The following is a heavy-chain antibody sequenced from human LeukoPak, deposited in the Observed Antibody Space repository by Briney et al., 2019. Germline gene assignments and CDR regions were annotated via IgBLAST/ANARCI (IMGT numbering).Heavy chain of an antibody. J-gene: IGHJ4*02. Sequence: GGSLRLSCAASGLTFSSYWMHWVRQAPGKGLVWVSGINGDGSITTYADSVKGRFIISRDNAKNSLYLQVNSLRAEDTAVYYCAKDFYYDSSGANYYFDYWGQGTLVTVSS. CDR3: AKDFYYDSSGANYYFDY. CDR1: GLTFSSYW. D-gene: IGHD3-22*01. CDR2: INGDGSIT. V-gene: IGHV3-74*01.